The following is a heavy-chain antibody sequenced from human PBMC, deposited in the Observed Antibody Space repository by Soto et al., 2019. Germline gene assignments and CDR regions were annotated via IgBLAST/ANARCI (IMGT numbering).Heavy chain of an antibody. D-gene: IGHD1-7*01. J-gene: IGHJ6*02. CDR3: ARSLEGCITGTTCHYYGMDV. V-gene: IGHV3-30-3*01. CDR2: ISYDGSNK. Sequence: QVQLVESGGGVVQPGRSLRLSCAASGFTFSSYAMHWVRQAPGKGLEWVAVISYDGSNKYYADSVKGRFTISRDNSKNTLYLQTNSLRAEDTAVYYCARSLEGCITGTTCHYYGMDVWGQGTTVTVSS. CDR1: GFTFSSYA.